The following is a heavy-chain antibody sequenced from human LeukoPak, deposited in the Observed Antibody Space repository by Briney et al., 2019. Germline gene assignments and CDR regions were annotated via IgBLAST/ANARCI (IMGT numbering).Heavy chain of an antibody. Sequence: GGSLRLSCAASGFTFSNYWMHWVRQAPGKGLVWVSRINSDGSSTTYADSVKGRFTIFRDNAKNTLYLQMNSLRAEDTAVYYCASVLAAPDYWGQGTLVTVSS. J-gene: IGHJ4*02. V-gene: IGHV3-74*01. CDR1: GFTFSNYW. D-gene: IGHD6-19*01. CDR2: INSDGSST. CDR3: ASVLAAPDY.